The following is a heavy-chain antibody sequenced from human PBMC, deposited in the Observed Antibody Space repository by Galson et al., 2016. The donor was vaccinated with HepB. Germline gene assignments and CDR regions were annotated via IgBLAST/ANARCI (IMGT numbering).Heavy chain of an antibody. CDR1: GFTVYNNY. V-gene: IGHV3-53*01. J-gene: IGHJ6*01. Sequence: SLRLSCAASGFTVYNNYMWWVRQAPGKGLDWVSLIYSGGSTSYADSVKGRFIIFRDNSRNTLYLEMNSLRAEDTAVYYCARDAQQLLRGYYYGMDVWGQGTTVTVSS. CDR2: IYSGGST. CDR3: ARDAQQLLRGYYYGMDV. D-gene: IGHD1-1*01.